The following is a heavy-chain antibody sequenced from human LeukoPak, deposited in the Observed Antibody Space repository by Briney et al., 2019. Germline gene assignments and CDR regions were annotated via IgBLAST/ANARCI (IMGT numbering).Heavy chain of an antibody. J-gene: IGHJ4*02. CDR1: GGSFSGYY. CDR3: AREEADTAMDTLDY. CDR2: INHSGST. V-gene: IGHV4-34*01. Sequence: SETLSVTCAVYGGSFSGYYWSWIRQPPGKGLEWIGEINHSGSTNYNPSLKSRVTISVDTSKNQFSLKLSSVTAADTAVYYCAREEADTAMDTLDYWGQGTLVTVSS. D-gene: IGHD5-18*01.